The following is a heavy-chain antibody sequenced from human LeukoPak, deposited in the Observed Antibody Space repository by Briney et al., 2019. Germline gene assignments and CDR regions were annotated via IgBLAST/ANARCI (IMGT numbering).Heavy chain of an antibody. V-gene: IGHV3-23*01. Sequence: GGSLRLSCAASGFTFSSYAMSWVRQAPGKGLEWVSAISGSGGSTYYADSVKGRFTISRDNSKNTLYLQMNGLRAEDTAVYYCAKVPTYYYDSSGYPSLLFDYWGQGTLVTVSS. CDR3: AKVPTYYYDSSGYPSLLFDY. D-gene: IGHD3-22*01. CDR1: GFTFSSYA. J-gene: IGHJ4*02. CDR2: ISGSGGST.